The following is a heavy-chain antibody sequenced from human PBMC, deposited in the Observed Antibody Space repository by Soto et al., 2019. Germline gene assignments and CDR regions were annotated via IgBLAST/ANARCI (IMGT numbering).Heavy chain of an antibody. CDR1: GFTFSSYA. CDR2: ISGSGGST. Sequence: GGSPRLSCAASGFTFSSYAMSWVRQAPGKGLEWVSAISGSGGSTYYADSVKGRFTISRDNSKNTLYLQMNSLRAEDTAVYYCAKVYLVVTTGYDAFDIWGEGTMVTGSS. CDR3: AKVYLVVTTGYDAFDI. J-gene: IGHJ3*02. D-gene: IGHD2-21*02. V-gene: IGHV3-23*01.